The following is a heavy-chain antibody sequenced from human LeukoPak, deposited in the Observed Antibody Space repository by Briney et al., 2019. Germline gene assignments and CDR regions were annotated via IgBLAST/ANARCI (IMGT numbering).Heavy chain of an antibody. CDR1: GDSISNHY. D-gene: IGHD3-16*01. Sequence: SETLSLTCTVSGDSISNHYWGWVRQPAGKGLGWIGRINTSGSTIYNPSLTSRVTLSVETATTQFSLKLTSVTAAGTAVYYWVRIELPDVWGAFDIWGRGTMVTVS. CDR3: VRIELPDVWGAFDI. V-gene: IGHV4-4*07. J-gene: IGHJ3*02. CDR2: INTSGST.